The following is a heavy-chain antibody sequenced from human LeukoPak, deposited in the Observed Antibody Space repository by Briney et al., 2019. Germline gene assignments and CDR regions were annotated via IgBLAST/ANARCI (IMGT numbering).Heavy chain of an antibody. Sequence: PGGSLRLSCAASGFTFSSYGMHWVRQAPGRGLEWVAFIRYDGSNKYYADSVKGRFTISRDNSKNTLYLQMNSLRAEDTAVYYCAKDHGDAFDIWGQGTMVTVSS. J-gene: IGHJ3*02. CDR3: AKDHGDAFDI. V-gene: IGHV3-30*02. CDR1: GFTFSSYG. CDR2: IRYDGSNK. D-gene: IGHD5-24*01.